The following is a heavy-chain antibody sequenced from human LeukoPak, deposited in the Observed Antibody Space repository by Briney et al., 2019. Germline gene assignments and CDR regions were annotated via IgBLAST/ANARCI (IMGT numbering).Heavy chain of an antibody. CDR2: IYTSGST. CDR1: GGSISSGSYY. V-gene: IGHV4-61*02. CDR3: AREGYSGYDIFWFDP. J-gene: IGHJ5*02. D-gene: IGHD5-12*01. Sequence: PSETLSLTCTVSGGSISSGSYYWSWIRQPAGKGLEWIGRIYTSGSTNYNPSLKSRVTISVDTSKNQFSLKLSSVTAADTAVYYCAREGYSGYDIFWFDPWGQGTLVTVSS.